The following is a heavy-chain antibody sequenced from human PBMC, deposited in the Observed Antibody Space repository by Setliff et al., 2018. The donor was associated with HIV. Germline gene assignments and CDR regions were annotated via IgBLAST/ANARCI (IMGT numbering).Heavy chain of an antibody. CDR2: LYNGGST. V-gene: IGHV4-39*01. J-gene: IGHJ3*02. CDR1: GGSVSTSSYY. D-gene: IGHD6-13*01. Sequence: SETLSLTCTVSGGSVSTSSYYWGWIRQPPGKGLEWIGSLYNGGSTSYSPSLKSRVTMSVDTSKNQFSLKLTSVTAADTAVYICARRYSSSGYAYDIWGQGTMVTVAS. CDR3: ARRYSSSGYAYDI.